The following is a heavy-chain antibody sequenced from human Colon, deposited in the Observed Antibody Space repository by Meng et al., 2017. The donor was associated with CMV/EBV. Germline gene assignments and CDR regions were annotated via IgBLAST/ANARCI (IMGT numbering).Heavy chain of an antibody. CDR1: GFTFRSHA. J-gene: IGHJ3*02. CDR2: ISFDGSQR. Sequence: GESLKISCAASGFTFRSHAMHWVRQAPGKGLEWVAVISFDGSQRHYADFVKGRLTISRDNTKNSLYLQMNTLRAEDTAVYYCATDRGIIPSRPGAFDIWGQGTMVTVSS. D-gene: IGHD6-6*01. V-gene: IGHV3-30-3*01. CDR3: ATDRGIIPSRPGAFDI.